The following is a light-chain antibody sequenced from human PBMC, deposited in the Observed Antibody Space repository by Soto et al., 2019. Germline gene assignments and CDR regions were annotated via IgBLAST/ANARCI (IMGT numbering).Light chain of an antibody. Sequence: IQKTRSPSSLSATAGDIVXLTCRASQSISSYLNWYQQKPGKAPKLLIYAASSLQSGVPSRFSGSGSGTDFTLTISSLQPEDFATYYCQQSYSTPITFGQGTRLEI. CDR1: QSISSY. J-gene: IGKJ5*01. CDR3: QQSYSTPIT. V-gene: IGKV1-39*01. CDR2: AAS.